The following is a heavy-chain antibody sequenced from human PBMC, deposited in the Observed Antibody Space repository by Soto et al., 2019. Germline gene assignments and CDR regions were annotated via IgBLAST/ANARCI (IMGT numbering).Heavy chain of an antibody. J-gene: IGHJ4*02. CDR1: GYTFTGYY. D-gene: IGHD6-13*01. V-gene: IGHV1-2*04. Sequence: GASVKVSCKASGYTFTGYYMHWVRQAPGQGLEWMGWINPNSGGTNYAQKFQGWVTMTRDTSISTAYMELSRLRSDDTAVYYCARGLRYSSSYEDTTPNRDFDYWGQGTLVTVSS. CDR2: INPNSGGT. CDR3: ARGLRYSSSYEDTTPNRDFDY.